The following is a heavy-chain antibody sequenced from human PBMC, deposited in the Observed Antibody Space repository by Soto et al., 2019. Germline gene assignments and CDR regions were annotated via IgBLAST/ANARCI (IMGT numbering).Heavy chain of an antibody. CDR1: GYTFTSYG. Sequence: QVQLVQSGAEVKKPGASVKVSCKASGYTFTSYGISWVRQAPGQGLEWMGWISAYNGNTNYAQKLQGRVTMTTDTSTSTAYMERRSLRSDGTAVYYCVRAAQSITIFGGDGMDGWGQGTTVTVSS. CDR2: ISAYNGNT. J-gene: IGHJ6*02. V-gene: IGHV1-18*01. D-gene: IGHD3-3*01. CDR3: VRAAQSITIFGGDGMDG.